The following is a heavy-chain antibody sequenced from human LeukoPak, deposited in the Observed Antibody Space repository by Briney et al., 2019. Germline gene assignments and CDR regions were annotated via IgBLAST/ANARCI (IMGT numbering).Heavy chain of an antibody. V-gene: IGHV4-34*01. CDR2: INHSGST. CDR3: ARGGYFDY. J-gene: IGHJ4*02. Sequence: PSETLSLTCAVYGGSFSGYHWNWIRQSPGKGLEWIGEINHSGSTNYNPSLKSRVTISVDTSKNQFSLKLSSVTAADTAVYYCARGGYFDYWGQGTLVTVSS. CDR1: GGSFSGYH.